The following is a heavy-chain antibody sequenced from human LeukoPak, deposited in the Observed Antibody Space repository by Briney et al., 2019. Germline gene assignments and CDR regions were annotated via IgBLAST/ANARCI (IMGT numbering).Heavy chain of an antibody. J-gene: IGHJ3*01. CDR1: GGSISNYY. CDR3: ASSPCTRASCPRRNVFDV. D-gene: IGHD2-2*01. CDR2: MYYSGST. Sequence: SETLSLTCTVSGGSISNYYWSWLRQPPGKGLEWIGYMYYSGSTNYNPSLESRVTISGDTSKNQFSLKLSSVTAADTAVYYCASSPCTRASCPRRNVFDVWGQGTMVTVSS. V-gene: IGHV4-59*08.